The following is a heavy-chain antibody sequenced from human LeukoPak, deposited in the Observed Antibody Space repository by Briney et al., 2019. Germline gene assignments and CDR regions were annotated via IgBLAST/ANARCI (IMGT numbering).Heavy chain of an antibody. CDR2: FDPEDGET. D-gene: IGHD3-22*01. Sequence: ASVKVFCKVSGYTLTELSMHWVRQAPGKGLEWMGGFDPEDGETIYAQKFQGRVTMTEDTSTDTAYMELSSLRSEDTAVYYCATAREDYYYDSSGYYYSYWGQGTLVTVSS. V-gene: IGHV1-24*01. CDR1: GYTLTELS. J-gene: IGHJ4*02. CDR3: ATAREDYYYDSSGYYYSY.